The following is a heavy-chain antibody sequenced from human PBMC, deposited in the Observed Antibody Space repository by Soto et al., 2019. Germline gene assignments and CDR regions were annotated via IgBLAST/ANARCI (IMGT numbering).Heavy chain of an antibody. CDR3: ARGIRGGWLVLRYFDY. CDR1: SGSISSSNW. Sequence: PSETLSLTCAVSSGSISSSNWWNWVRQPPGKGLEWIGEIYHSGSTNYNPSLKSRVTISVDKSKNQFSLKLSSVTAADTAVYYCARGIRGGWLVLRYFDYWGQGTLVTVSS. D-gene: IGHD6-19*01. V-gene: IGHV4-4*02. J-gene: IGHJ4*02. CDR2: IYHSGST.